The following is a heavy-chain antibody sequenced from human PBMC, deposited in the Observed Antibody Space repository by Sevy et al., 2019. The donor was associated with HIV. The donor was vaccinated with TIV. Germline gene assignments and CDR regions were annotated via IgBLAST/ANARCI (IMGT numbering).Heavy chain of an antibody. J-gene: IGHJ6*02. CDR3: TFSSDYYKYGWDX. Sequence: GESLKISCAASGXTFSDAAMHWVRQASGKGLEWLGRMXNXAXTFATAYAAPAKGRFTISRDDSKNTAYLHMSSLRTEDTAIYYCTFSSDYYKYGWDXWGQGTTVTVSS. V-gene: IGHV3-73*01. CDR1: GXTFSDAA. D-gene: IGHD6-6*01. CDR2: MXNXAXTFAT.